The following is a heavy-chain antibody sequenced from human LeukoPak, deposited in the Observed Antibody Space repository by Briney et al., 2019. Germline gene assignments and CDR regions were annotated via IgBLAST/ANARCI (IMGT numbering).Heavy chain of an antibody. CDR1: GFTFSSYE. J-gene: IGHJ4*02. D-gene: IGHD6-13*01. V-gene: IGHV3-48*03. CDR2: ISSSGSTI. Sequence: GGSLRLSCAASGFTFSSYEMNWVRQAPGKGLEWVSYISSSGSTIYYADSVKGRFTISRDNAKNSLYLQMNSLRAEDTAVYYCARDEGGRYSSSWLVFPYWGQGTLVTVSS. CDR3: ARDEGGRYSSSWLVFPY.